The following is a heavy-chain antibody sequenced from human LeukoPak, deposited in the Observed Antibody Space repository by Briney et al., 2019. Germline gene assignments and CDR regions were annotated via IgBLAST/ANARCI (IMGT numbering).Heavy chain of an antibody. CDR3: AREGIVESFDI. Sequence: SETLSLTCTVSGGSLSSYYWSWVRQPPGKGLEWIGYIYYSGSTNYNPSLKSRVTISVDTSKDQFSLKLSSVTAADTAVYYCAREGIVESFDIWGQGTMVTVSS. J-gene: IGHJ3*02. CDR2: IYYSGST. D-gene: IGHD2-15*01. V-gene: IGHV4-59*01. CDR1: GGSLSSYY.